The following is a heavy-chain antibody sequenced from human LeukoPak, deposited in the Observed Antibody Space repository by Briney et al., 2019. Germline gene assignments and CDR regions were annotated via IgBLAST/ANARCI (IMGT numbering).Heavy chain of an antibody. V-gene: IGHV3-11*01. Sequence: GGSLRLSCAASGFTFSDYYMSWIRQAPGKGLEWVSYISSSGSTIYYADSVKGRFTISRDNAKNSLYLQMNSLRAEDTAVYYCASAGTNHYYYMDVWGKGTTVTVSS. CDR3: ASAGTNHYYYMDV. CDR2: ISSSGSTI. D-gene: IGHD6-13*01. J-gene: IGHJ6*03. CDR1: GFTFSDYY.